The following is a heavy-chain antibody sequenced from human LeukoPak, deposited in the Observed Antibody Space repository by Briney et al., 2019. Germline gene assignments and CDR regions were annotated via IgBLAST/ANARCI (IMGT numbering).Heavy chain of an antibody. Sequence: ASVKVSCKASGYTVTSYGIIGVRDAPGQGLESGGWMSPYNANTNYAQKLQGSVTMTTDTSKSTAYMELRSLRSDDTAVSYCAANLASWLQATQPFDYWGQGTLVTVSS. CDR1: GYTVTSYG. J-gene: IGHJ4*02. D-gene: IGHD5-24*01. CDR3: AANLASWLQATQPFDY. V-gene: IGHV1-18*01. CDR2: MSPYNANT.